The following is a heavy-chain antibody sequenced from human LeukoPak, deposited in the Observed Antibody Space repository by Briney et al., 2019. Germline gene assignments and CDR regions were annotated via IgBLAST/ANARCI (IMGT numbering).Heavy chain of an antibody. Sequence: SETLSLTCAVSGGSISISGFYWGWIRQPPGKGPEWFGSIFYSGSTYYNPSLKSQVTISVDTSKNQFSLQLSSVTAADTAVYYCARTYGDYPYYFDYWGQGILVTVSS. CDR1: GGSISISGFY. J-gene: IGHJ4*02. D-gene: IGHD4-17*01. V-gene: IGHV4-39*07. CDR3: ARTYGDYPYYFDY. CDR2: IFYSGST.